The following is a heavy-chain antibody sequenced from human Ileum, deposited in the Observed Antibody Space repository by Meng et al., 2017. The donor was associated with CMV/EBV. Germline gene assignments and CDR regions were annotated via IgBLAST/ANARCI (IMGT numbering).Heavy chain of an antibody. V-gene: IGHV3-30*04. CDR3: ASEQYYSRKGYFLILVALDI. J-gene: IGHJ3*02. Sequence: GESLKISCAASGFTFSNYAIHWVRQAPGKGLEWVAVMSNDGNQRYYADSVKGRFTISRDNSKNTLYLQMNSLRPEDTSVYYCASEQYYSRKGYFLILVALDIWGQGTMVTVSS. CDR2: MSNDGNQR. D-gene: IGHD2-15*01. CDR1: GFTFSNYA.